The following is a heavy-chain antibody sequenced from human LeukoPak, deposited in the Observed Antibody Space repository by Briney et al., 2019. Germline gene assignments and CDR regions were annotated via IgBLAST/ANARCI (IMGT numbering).Heavy chain of an antibody. CDR3: TRSSSGWYSDY. Sequence: GGSLRLSCAASGFTFSSYSMNWVRQAPGKGLEWVGFIRSKAYGGTTEYAASVKGRFIISRDDFKSIAYLQMNSLKTEDTAVYYCTRSSSGWYSDYWGQGTLVTVSS. J-gene: IGHJ4*02. CDR2: IRSKAYGGTT. V-gene: IGHV3-49*04. D-gene: IGHD6-19*01. CDR1: GFTFSSYS.